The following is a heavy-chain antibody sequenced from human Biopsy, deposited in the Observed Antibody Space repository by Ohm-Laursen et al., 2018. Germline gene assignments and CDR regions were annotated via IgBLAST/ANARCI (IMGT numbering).Heavy chain of an antibody. V-gene: IGHV4-61*01. J-gene: IGHJ4*02. Sequence: GTLSLTCPVSGDSVSSGSFYWTWIRQPPGQGLEYIGYIYDRGSTANHNPSLESRVTMSVDMPKNQFSLKLSSVTAADTAIYYCARGMRSSGWPYFDSWGQGTLVTVSS. CDR3: ARGMRSSGWPYFDS. CDR2: IYDRGSTA. D-gene: IGHD6-19*01. CDR1: GDSVSSGSFY.